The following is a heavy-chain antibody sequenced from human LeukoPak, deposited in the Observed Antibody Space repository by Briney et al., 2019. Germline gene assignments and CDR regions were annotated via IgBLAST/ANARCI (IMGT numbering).Heavy chain of an antibody. Sequence: GGSLRLSCAASGFTFSSYSMNWVRQAPGKGLEWVSYISSSSSTIYYADSVKGRFTISRDNAKNSLYLQMNSLRAEDTAVYYCARDRVVAATPRSYYYYYGMDVWGQGTTVTVSS. CDR3: ARDRVVAATPRSYYYYYGMDV. V-gene: IGHV3-48*01. D-gene: IGHD2-15*01. CDR2: ISSSSSTI. CDR1: GFTFSSYS. J-gene: IGHJ6*02.